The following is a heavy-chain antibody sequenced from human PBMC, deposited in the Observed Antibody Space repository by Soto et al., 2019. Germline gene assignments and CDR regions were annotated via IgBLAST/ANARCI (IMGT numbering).Heavy chain of an antibody. J-gene: IGHJ3*02. CDR3: ARDPEVGIAAAGTDQNDAFDI. D-gene: IGHD6-13*01. CDR2: ISSSSSYI. CDR1: GFTFSSYS. Sequence: EVQLVESGGGLVKPGGSLRLSCAASGFTFSSYSMNWVRQAPGKGLEWVSSISSSSSYIYYADSVKGRFTISRDNAKNSLYLQMNSLRAEDTAVYYCARDPEVGIAAAGTDQNDAFDIWGQGTMVTVSS. V-gene: IGHV3-21*01.